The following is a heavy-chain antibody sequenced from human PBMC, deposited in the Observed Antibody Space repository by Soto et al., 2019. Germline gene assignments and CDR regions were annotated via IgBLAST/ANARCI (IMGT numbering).Heavy chain of an antibody. CDR3: AHTWGLPFDY. CDR1: GFSLRTTGVG. V-gene: IGHV2-5*01. Sequence: QITLKESGPTLVEPTQTLTLTCTYSGFSLRTTGVGVGWIRQPPGKALEWLGIIYWNDDKRYSPSLKIRFTLTSDISESLVVLTMTNMDPVDTAPYDGAHTWGLPFDYWGQGTLVIVSS. CDR2: IYWNDDK. J-gene: IGHJ4*02. D-gene: IGHD3-16*01.